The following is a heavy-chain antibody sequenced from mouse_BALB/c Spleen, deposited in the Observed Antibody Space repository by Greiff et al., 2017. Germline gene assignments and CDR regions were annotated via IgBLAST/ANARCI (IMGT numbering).Heavy chain of an antibody. CDR3: TRGDYRYDGGYYAMDY. D-gene: IGHD2-14*01. CDR2: IYPGNSDT. J-gene: IGHJ4*01. CDR1: GYSFTSYW. Sequence: VQLKQSGTVLARPGASVKMSCKASGYSFTSYWMHWVKQRPGQGLEWIGAIYPGNSDTSYNQKFKGKAKLTAVTSASTAYMELSSLTNEDSAVYYCTRGDYRYDGGYYAMDYWGQGTSVTVSS. V-gene: IGHV1-5*01.